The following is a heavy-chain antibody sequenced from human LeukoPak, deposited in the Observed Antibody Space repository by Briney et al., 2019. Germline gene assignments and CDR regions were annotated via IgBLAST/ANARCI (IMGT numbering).Heavy chain of an antibody. Sequence: GGSLRLSCAASGFTVSNNYMSWVRQAPGKGLEWVSSISSASSYIKYADSLKGRFTISRDNAKNSLYLQMNSLRAEDTAVYYCARDYYGSGSYSSFDAFDIWGQGTVVIVSS. J-gene: IGHJ3*02. CDR3: ARDYYGSGSYSSFDAFDI. V-gene: IGHV3-11*06. CDR1: GFTVSNNY. D-gene: IGHD3-10*01. CDR2: ISSASSYI.